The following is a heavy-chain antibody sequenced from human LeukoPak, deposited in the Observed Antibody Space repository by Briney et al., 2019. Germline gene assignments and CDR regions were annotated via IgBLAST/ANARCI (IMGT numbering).Heavy chain of an antibody. CDR3: ARGQTLQLVRTGALDP. CDR1: GESFSGYY. V-gene: IGHV4-34*01. Sequence: SETLSLTCAVYGESFSGYYWSWIRQPPGKGLEWIGEINHSGGTNYNPSLKSRVTISVDTSKNQLSLKLSSVTAADTAVYYCARGQTLQLVRTGALDPWGQGTLVTVSS. D-gene: IGHD6-6*01. J-gene: IGHJ5*02. CDR2: INHSGGT.